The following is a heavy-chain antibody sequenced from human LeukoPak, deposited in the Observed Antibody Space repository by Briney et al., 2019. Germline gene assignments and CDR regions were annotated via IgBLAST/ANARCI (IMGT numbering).Heavy chain of an antibody. J-gene: IGHJ6*02. Sequence: PGGSLRLSCAASGFTFDDYAMHWVRQAPGKGLEWVSGISWNSGSIGYADSVKGRFTNSRDNAKNSLYLQMNSLRAEDTALYYCAKDITFGGVIVKGGMDVWGQGTTVTVSS. D-gene: IGHD3-16*02. CDR2: ISWNSGSI. CDR3: AKDITFGGVIVKGGMDV. CDR1: GFTFDDYA. V-gene: IGHV3-9*01.